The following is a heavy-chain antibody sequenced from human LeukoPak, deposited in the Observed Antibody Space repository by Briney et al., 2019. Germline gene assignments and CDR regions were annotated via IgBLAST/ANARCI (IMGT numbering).Heavy chain of an antibody. CDR3: AKSLRAAADAFDY. Sequence: GGSLRLSCAASGSTFSSYAMSWVRQAPGKGLEWVSGLSDSGFSTYYADPVKGRFTISRDNSKNTLYLQMNSLRAKDTAVFYCAKSLRAAADAFDYWGQGTLVTVSS. CDR1: GSTFSSYA. D-gene: IGHD6-13*01. CDR2: LSDSGFST. V-gene: IGHV3-23*01. J-gene: IGHJ4*02.